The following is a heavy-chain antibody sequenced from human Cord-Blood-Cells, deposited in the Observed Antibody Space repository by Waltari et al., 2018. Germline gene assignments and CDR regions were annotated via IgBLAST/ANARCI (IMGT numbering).Heavy chain of an antibody. V-gene: IGHV4-34*01. CDR3: ARGRGYCTNGVCYKKVGFDY. J-gene: IGHJ4*02. CDR2: INHSGST. CDR1: GGSFSGYY. D-gene: IGHD2-8*01. Sequence: QVQLQQWGAGLLKPSETLSLTCAVYGGSFSGYYWSWIRQPPGKGLEWIGEINHSGSTNYNPSVKSRVTISVDTSKNQFSLKLSSVTAADTAVYYCARGRGYCTNGVCYKKVGFDYWGQGTLVTVSS.